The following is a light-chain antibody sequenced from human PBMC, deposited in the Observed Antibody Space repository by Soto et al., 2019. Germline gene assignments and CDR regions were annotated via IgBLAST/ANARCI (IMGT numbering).Light chain of an antibody. CDR2: DAS. CDR3: QQSSNWPPTCT. CDR1: QSVSSY. V-gene: IGKV3-11*01. Sequence: EIVLTQSPSTLSLSPGERATIYCMDSQSVSSYLAWYQQKPGQAPRLLIYDASNRATGIPARFSGSGSGTDFTLTISSLEPEDFAVYYCQQSSNWPPTCTFGKGTKVDIK. J-gene: IGKJ1*01.